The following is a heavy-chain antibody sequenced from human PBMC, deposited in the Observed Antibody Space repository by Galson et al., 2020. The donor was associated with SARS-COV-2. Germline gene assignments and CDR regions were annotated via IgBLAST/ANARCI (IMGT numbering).Heavy chain of an antibody. CDR2: INPSGST. D-gene: IGHD6-13*01. CDR1: GGSFSGYY. Sequence: SEILSLTCAVYGGSFSGYYWSWIRQPPGKGLEWIGEINPSGSTNYNPSLKSRVTISIDTSKNQFSLKVRSVTAADTAVFYCARGVPGYSSSWYVYWGQGTLVTVSS. CDR3: ARGVPGYSSSWYVY. J-gene: IGHJ4*02. V-gene: IGHV4-34*01.